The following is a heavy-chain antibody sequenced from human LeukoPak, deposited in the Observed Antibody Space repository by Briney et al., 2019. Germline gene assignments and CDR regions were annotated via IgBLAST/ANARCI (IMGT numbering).Heavy chain of an antibody. J-gene: IGHJ4*02. Sequence: ASVKVSCKASGYTFTSYYMHWVRQAPGQGLEWMGIINPSGGSTSYAQKFQGRVTMTRDMSTSTVYMELSSLRSEDTAVYYCASLGLEYSSSSNWGQGTLVTVSS. CDR2: INPSGGST. V-gene: IGHV1-46*01. CDR3: ASLGLEYSSSSN. D-gene: IGHD6-6*01. CDR1: GYTFTSYY.